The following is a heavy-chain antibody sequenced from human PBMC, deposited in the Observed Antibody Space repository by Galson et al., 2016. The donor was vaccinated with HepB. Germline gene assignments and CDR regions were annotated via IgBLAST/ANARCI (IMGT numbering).Heavy chain of an antibody. V-gene: IGHV1-46*01. J-gene: IGHJ4*02. D-gene: IGHD5-24*01. CDR3: ARDPGDGYNLPYDY. CDR2: INPSFGST. CDR1: GYTFSIYY. Sequence: SVKVSCKASGYTFSIYYMHWVRQAPGQGLEWMGIINPSFGSTSYAQKFQGRVTMTRDTSTSTVYMEVSSLRSEDTAVYYCARDPGDGYNLPYDYWGQGTLVTVSS.